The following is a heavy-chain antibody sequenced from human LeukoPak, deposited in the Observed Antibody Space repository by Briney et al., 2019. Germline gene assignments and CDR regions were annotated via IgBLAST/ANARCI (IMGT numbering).Heavy chain of an antibody. CDR3: ARVRGYCSGGSCYQGPSYYFDY. J-gene: IGHJ4*02. CDR2: ISSSSSTI. Sequence: GGSLRLSCSASGFTFSSYSMNWVRQAPGKGLEWVSYISSSSSTIYYADSVKGRFTISRDNAKNSLYLQMNSLRAEDTAVYYCARVRGYCSGGSCYQGPSYYFDYWGQGTLVTVSS. D-gene: IGHD2-15*01. CDR1: GFTFSSYS. V-gene: IGHV3-48*01.